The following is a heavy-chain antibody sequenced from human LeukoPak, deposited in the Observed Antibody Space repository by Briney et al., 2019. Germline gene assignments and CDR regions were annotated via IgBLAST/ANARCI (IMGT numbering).Heavy chain of an antibody. J-gene: IGHJ3*02. CDR1: GFTFDDYA. CDR3: AKDKSAMVRGVGDAFDI. D-gene: IGHD3-10*01. Sequence: PGGSLRLSCAASGFTFDDYAMYWVRQAPGKGLEWVSGISWNSGSTGYADSVKGRFTISRDNAKNSLYLQMNSLRAEDTALHYCAKDKSAMVRGVGDAFDIWGQGTMVTVSS. V-gene: IGHV3-9*01. CDR2: ISWNSGST.